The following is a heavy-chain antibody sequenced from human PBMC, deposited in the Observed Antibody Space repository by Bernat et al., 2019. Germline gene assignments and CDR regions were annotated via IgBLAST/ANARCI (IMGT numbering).Heavy chain of an antibody. Sequence: EVQLVETGGGLIQPGGSLRLSCAASGFTVSSNYMRWVRQAPGKGLEWVSVIYSGGSTYYAASVKVRFTISRDNSKNTLYLQMNSLRAEDTAVYYCARDPTDYDILTASMENSAYGMDVWGQGTTVTVSS. CDR3: ARDPTDYDILTASMENSAYGMDV. J-gene: IGHJ6*02. CDR1: GFTVSSNY. CDR2: IYSGGST. D-gene: IGHD3-9*01. V-gene: IGHV3-53*02.